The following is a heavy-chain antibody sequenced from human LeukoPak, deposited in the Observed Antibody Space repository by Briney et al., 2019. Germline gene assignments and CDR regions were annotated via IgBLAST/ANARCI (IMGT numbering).Heavy chain of an antibody. CDR3: ARTLGGCSGGSCYRIGHLDY. Sequence: SETLSLTCTVSGGSISSGSYYWSWIRQPAGKGLEWIGRIYTSGSTNYNPSLKSRVTISVDTSKNQFSLKLSSVTAADTAVYYCARTLGGCSGGSCYRIGHLDYWGQGTLVTVSS. V-gene: IGHV4-61*02. D-gene: IGHD2-15*01. CDR1: GGSISSGSYY. J-gene: IGHJ4*02. CDR2: IYTSGST.